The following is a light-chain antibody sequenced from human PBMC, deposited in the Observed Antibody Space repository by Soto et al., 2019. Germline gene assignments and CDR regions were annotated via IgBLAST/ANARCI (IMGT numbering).Light chain of an antibody. J-gene: IGLJ1*01. CDR2: DVS. CDR3: SSYTSSSFYV. CDR1: SSDVGGYNY. Sequence: QSVLTQPPSVSGSPGQSITISCTGTSSDVGGYNYVSWYQQHPGKAPKLMIYDVSNRPSGVSNRFSGSKSGNTASLTISGRLAEDEADYYCSSYTSSSFYVFGTGTKLTVL. V-gene: IGLV2-14*01.